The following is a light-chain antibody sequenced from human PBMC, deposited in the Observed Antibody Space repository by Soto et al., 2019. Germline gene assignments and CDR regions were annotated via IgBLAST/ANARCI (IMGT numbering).Light chain of an antibody. CDR3: QQRSNFWT. Sequence: EMVLTQSPATLSFSAGERATLSFRASQSVSSYLAWYQQKPGQAPRLLIYDASNRATGIPARFSGSGSGTDFTLTISSLEPEDFAVYSCQQRSNFWTFGQGTKVDIK. CDR1: QSVSSY. J-gene: IGKJ1*01. V-gene: IGKV3-11*01. CDR2: DAS.